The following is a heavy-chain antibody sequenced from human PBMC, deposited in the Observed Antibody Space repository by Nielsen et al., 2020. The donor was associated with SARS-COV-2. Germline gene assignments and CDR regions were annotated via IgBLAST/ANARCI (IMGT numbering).Heavy chain of an antibody. CDR2: ISGSGGST. J-gene: IGHJ6*02. CDR1: GFTFSSYA. Sequence: GESLKISCAASGFTFSSYAMSWVRQAPGKGLEWISAISGSGGSTYYADSVKGRFTISRDNSKNTLYLQMNSLRAEDTAVYYCAKVGCSSTSCNPRRYYYYYGMDVWGQGTTVTFSS. D-gene: IGHD2-2*01. CDR3: AKVGCSSTSCNPRRYYYYYGMDV. V-gene: IGHV3-23*01.